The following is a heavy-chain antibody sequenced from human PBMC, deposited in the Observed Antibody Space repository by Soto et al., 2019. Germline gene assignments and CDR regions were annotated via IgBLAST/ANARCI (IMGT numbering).Heavy chain of an antibody. Sequence: PSETLSLTCTVSGGSISSGGYYWSWIRQHPGKGLEWIGYIYYSGSTYYNPSLKSRVTISVDTSKNQFSLKLSSVTAADTAVYYCARARNLENYYYSSGLRTPNWFAPWGQGTLVTVSS. J-gene: IGHJ5*02. D-gene: IGHD3-22*01. CDR1: GGSISSGGYY. V-gene: IGHV4-31*03. CDR2: IYYSGST. CDR3: ARARNLENYYYSSGLRTPNWFAP.